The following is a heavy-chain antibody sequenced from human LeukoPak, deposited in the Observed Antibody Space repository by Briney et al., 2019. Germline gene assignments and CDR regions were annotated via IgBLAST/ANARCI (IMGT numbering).Heavy chain of an antibody. CDR1: GFTFSSYG. D-gene: IGHD1-1*01. CDR2: IRYDGSNK. Sequence: GGSLRLSCAASGFTFSSYGMHWVRQAPGKGLEWVAFIRYDGSNKYYVDSVKGRFTISRDNSKNTLYLQMNSLRAEDTAVYYCAKLLGTVTTYDYWGQGIRVTVSS. V-gene: IGHV3-30*02. CDR3: AKLLGTVTTYDY. J-gene: IGHJ4*02.